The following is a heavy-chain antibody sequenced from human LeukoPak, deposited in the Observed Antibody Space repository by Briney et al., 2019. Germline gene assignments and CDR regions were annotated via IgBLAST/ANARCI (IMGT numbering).Heavy chain of an antibody. V-gene: IGHV3-30-3*01. D-gene: IGHD3-10*01. CDR2: ISYDGSNQ. CDR1: GFTFSSYT. J-gene: IGHJ4*02. Sequence: GVLRLSCAASGFTFSSYTMHWVRQAPGKGLEWVAVISYDGSNQYYADSVKGRFTISRDTSKNTLYLQMNSLRAEDTAVYYCARDRDYYDAGYYFDYWGQGTLVTVSS. CDR3: ARDRDYYDAGYYFDY.